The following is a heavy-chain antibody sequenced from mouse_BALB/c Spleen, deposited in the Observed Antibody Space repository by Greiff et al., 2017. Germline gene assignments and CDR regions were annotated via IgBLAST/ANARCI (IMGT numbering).Heavy chain of an antibody. CDR2: INPNNGGT. V-gene: IGHV1-18*01. D-gene: IGHD2-1*01. CDR1: GYTFTDYN. CDR3: ARVYGNYVGYFDY. J-gene: IGHJ2*01. Sequence: VQLKQSGPELVKPGASVKIPCKASGYTFTDYNMDWVKQSHGKSLEWIGDINPNNGGTIYNQKFKGKATLTVDKSSSTAYMELRSLTSEDTAVYYCARVYGNYVGYFDYWGQGTTLTVSS.